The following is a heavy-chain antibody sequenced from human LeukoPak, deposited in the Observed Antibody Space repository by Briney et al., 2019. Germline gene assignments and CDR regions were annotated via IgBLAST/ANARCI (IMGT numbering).Heavy chain of an antibody. J-gene: IGHJ4*02. D-gene: IGHD6-6*01. Sequence: GGSLRLSCSASGFPFSSYEMNWVRQAPGKGLEWVSYISRGSSSIFYADSVKCRFTISRDNAKNSLYLQMNSLRVEDRAVYYCARGGIAARFAYWGQGTLVIVSS. CDR2: ISRGSSSI. CDR3: ARGGIAARFAY. V-gene: IGHV3-48*03. CDR1: GFPFSSYE.